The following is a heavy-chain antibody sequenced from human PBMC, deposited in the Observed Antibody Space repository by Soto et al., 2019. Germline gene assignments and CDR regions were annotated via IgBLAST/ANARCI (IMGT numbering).Heavy chain of an antibody. V-gene: IGHV4-34*01. CDR1: GGSFSGYY. J-gene: IGHJ4*02. CDR2: INHSGST. CDR3: ARGRGTYGSGSATFDY. Sequence: QVQLQQWGAGLLKPSETLSLTCAVYGGSFSGYYWSWIRQPPGKGLAWIGEINHSGSTNYNPSLKSRVTISVDTSKNQFSLKLSSVTAADTAVYYCARGRGTYGSGSATFDYWGQGTLVTVSS. D-gene: IGHD3-10*01.